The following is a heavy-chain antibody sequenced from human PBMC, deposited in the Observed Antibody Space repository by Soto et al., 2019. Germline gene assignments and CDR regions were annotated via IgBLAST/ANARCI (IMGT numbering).Heavy chain of an antibody. D-gene: IGHD2-15*01. Sequence: GGSLRLSCAASGFTFSSYWMSWVRQAPGKGLEWVANIKQDGSEKYYVDSVKGRFTISRDNAKNSLYLQMNSLRAEDTAVYYCARERKDIVVVVAATLSDYYYGMDVWGQGTTVTVSS. CDR2: IKQDGSEK. CDR3: ARERKDIVVVVAATLSDYYYGMDV. J-gene: IGHJ6*02. V-gene: IGHV3-7*05. CDR1: GFTFSSYW.